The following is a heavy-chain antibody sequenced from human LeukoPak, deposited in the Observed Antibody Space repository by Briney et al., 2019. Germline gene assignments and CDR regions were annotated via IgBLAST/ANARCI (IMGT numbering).Heavy chain of an antibody. CDR1: EFTFSSYA. J-gene: IGHJ3*02. CDR3: AKEEMDSSGPEGEGAFDI. V-gene: IGHV3-23*01. Sequence: GGSLRLSCVASEFTFSSYAMHWVRQAPGKGLEWVSAISGSGGSTYYADSVKGRFTISRDNSKNTPYLQMNSLRAEDTAVYYCAKEEMDSSGPEGEGAFDIWGQGTMVTVSS. CDR2: ISGSGGST. D-gene: IGHD3-22*01.